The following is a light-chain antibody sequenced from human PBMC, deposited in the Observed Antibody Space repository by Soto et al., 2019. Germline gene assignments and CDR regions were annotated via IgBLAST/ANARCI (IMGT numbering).Light chain of an antibody. CDR2: GAS. CDR1: QSVSNNY. CDR3: QQYGSSGT. V-gene: IGKV3-20*01. Sequence: IVLTPTPGTLSLSAGGRATLSCRASQSVSNNYLAWYQQEPGQAPRLLIYGASNRATGIPDRFSGSGSGTDFTLTISRLEPGDFAVYYCQQYGSSGTFGQGTKVDIK. J-gene: IGKJ1*01.